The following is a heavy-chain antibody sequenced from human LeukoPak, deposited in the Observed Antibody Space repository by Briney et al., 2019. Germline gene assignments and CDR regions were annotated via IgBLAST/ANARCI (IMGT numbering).Heavy chain of an antibody. CDR2: ISYDGSNK. CDR1: GFTFSSYA. V-gene: IGHV3-30-3*01. J-gene: IGHJ4*02. D-gene: IGHD3-22*01. Sequence: GGSLRLSCAASGFTFSSYAMHWVRQAPGKGLEWVAVISYDGSNKYYADSVKGRFTISRDNSKNTPYLQMNSLRAEDTAVYYCARDYYDSSGYYPLGYFDYWGQGTLVTVSS. CDR3: ARDYYDSSGYYPLGYFDY.